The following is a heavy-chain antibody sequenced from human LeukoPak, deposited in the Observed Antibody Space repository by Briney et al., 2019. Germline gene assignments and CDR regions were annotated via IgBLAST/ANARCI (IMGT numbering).Heavy chain of an antibody. CDR2: IYSGGST. CDR1: GFTVSSNY. D-gene: IGHD3-10*01. CDR3: AKDYVRSGLWYFDL. Sequence: GGSLRLSCAVSGFTVSSNYMNWARQAPGRGLEWVSIIYSGGSTYYTDSVKGRFTIPRDNSKNTLYLQMNSLRAEDTAVYYCAKDYVRSGLWYFDLWGRGTLVTVSS. V-gene: IGHV3-53*01. J-gene: IGHJ2*01.